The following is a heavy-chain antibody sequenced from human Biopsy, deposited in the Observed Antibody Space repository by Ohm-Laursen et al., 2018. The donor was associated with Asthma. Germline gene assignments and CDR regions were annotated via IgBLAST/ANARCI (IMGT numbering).Heavy chain of an antibody. CDR3: ARDLHPTNHLGELSEGFDY. J-gene: IGHJ4*02. CDR1: GFTFSSYA. V-gene: IGHV3-23*01. D-gene: IGHD3-16*02. Sequence: SLRLSCAASGFTFSSYAMSWVRQAPGKGLEWVSAISGSGGSTYYADSVKGRFTTSRDNSKNTLYLQMNSLRAEDTAVYYCARDLHPTNHLGELSEGFDYWGQGTLVTVSS. CDR2: ISGSGGST.